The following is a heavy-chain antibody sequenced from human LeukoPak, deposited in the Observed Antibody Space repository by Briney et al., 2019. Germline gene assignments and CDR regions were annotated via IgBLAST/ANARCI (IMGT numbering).Heavy chain of an antibody. CDR1: GGSISSYY. Sequence: SETLSLTCTVSGGSISSYYWSWIRQPPGKGLEWIGYIYYSGSTNYNPSLKSRVTISVDTSKNQFSLKLSSVTAADTAVYYCAREWFGELSYWGQGTLVTVSS. D-gene: IGHD3-10*01. CDR2: IYYSGST. J-gene: IGHJ4*02. CDR3: AREWFGELSY. V-gene: IGHV4-59*12.